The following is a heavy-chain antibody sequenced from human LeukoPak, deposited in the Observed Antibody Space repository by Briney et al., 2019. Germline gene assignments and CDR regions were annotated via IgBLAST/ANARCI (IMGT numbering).Heavy chain of an antibody. CDR2: IWHDRTNK. CDR3: ARTASRGPQSAESFHH. CDR1: GFTFSSYG. Sequence: GGSLRLSCAASGFTFSSYGMHWVRQAPGKGLEWVAVIWHDRTNKYYADSVKGRFTISRDNSKNTLYLQMNSLRAEDTAVYYCARTASRGPQSAESFHHWGQGTLVTVSS. V-gene: IGHV3-33*01. J-gene: IGHJ1*01.